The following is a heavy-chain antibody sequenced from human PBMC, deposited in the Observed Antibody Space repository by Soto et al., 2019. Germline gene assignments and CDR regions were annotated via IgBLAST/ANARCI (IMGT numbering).Heavy chain of an antibody. Sequence: SETLSLTCTVSGGSISGYYWSWIRQPPGKGLEWIGEINHSGSTNYNPSLKSRVTISVDTSKNQFSLKLSSVTAADTAVYYCARGRGIQLWGQGTLVTVSS. J-gene: IGHJ4*02. D-gene: IGHD5-18*01. CDR1: GGSISGYY. CDR3: ARGRGIQL. V-gene: IGHV4-34*01. CDR2: INHSGST.